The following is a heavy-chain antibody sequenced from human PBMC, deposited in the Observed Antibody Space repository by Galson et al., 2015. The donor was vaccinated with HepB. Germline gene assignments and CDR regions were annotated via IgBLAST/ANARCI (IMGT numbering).Heavy chain of an antibody. V-gene: IGHV3-33*01. Sequence: SLRLSCAASGFTFSSYGMHWVRQAPGKGLEWVAVIWYDGSNKYYADSVKGRFTISRDNSKNTLYLQMNSLRAEDTAVYYCAGLGGYCSSTSCQRRGYYGMDVWGQGTTVTVSS. CDR1: GFTFSSYG. CDR2: IWYDGSNK. J-gene: IGHJ6*02. D-gene: IGHD2-2*01. CDR3: AGLGGYCSSTSCQRRGYYGMDV.